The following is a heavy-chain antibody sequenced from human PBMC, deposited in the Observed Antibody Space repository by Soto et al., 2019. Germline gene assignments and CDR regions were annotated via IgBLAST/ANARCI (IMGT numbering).Heavy chain of an antibody. Sequence: DVQLLESGGGLVQPGGSLRLSCAASGFTFNAYAMTWVRQAPGKGLEWVSAIGGSGGNRYYAGSVRGRFTISRDNSKDIVDLQMNSLRVEDTAVYYWSRVASVYFISVYPWGQGILVSVSS. D-gene: IGHD2-15*01. CDR1: GFTFNAYA. CDR3: SRVASVYFISVYP. V-gene: IGHV3-23*01. J-gene: IGHJ5*02. CDR2: IGGSGGNR.